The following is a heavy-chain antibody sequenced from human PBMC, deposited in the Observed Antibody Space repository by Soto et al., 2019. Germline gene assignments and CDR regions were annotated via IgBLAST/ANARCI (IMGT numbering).Heavy chain of an antibody. V-gene: IGHV1-69*02. CDR2: IIPILGIA. J-gene: IGHJ4*02. Sequence: ASVKVSCKASGGTFSSYTISWVRQAPGQGLEWMGRIIPILGIANYAQKFQGRVTITADKSTSTAYMELSSLRSEDTAVYYCARGLERSGYETHYWGQGTLVTVSS. D-gene: IGHD5-12*01. CDR3: ARGLERSGYETHY. CDR1: GGTFSSYT.